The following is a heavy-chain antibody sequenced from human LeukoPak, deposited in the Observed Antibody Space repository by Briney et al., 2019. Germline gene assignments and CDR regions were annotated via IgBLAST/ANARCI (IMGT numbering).Heavy chain of an antibody. J-gene: IGHJ4*02. CDR3: ARTPCSSTTCSLWMIDF. CDR2: ISGYNANT. Sequence: RASVKVSCKASGYSFPSYGFSWVRQAPGQGLEWMGWISGYNANTNYADKFQGRVTMTTDTSTSTAYMEVRSLRFDDTAVYYCARTPCSSTTCSLWMIDFWGQGTLVTVSS. D-gene: IGHD2-2*01. CDR1: GYSFPSYG. V-gene: IGHV1-18*01.